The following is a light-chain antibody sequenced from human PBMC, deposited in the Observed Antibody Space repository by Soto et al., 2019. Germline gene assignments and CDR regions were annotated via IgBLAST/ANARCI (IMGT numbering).Light chain of an antibody. J-gene: IGKJ2*01. V-gene: IGKV3-20*01. CDR3: QQYAPSPT. CDR1: QSISSIY. Sequence: EIVLTQSPGPLSLSPGERATLSCRASQSISSIYLAWYQQKPGQAPRLLIDGASGRATGIPDRFSGSASGTDFTLSISTLEPEDFAVYYCQQYAPSPTFGQLTKLEIK. CDR2: GAS.